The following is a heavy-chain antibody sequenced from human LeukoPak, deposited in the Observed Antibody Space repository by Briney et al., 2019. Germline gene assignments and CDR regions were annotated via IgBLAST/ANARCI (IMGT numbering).Heavy chain of an antibody. CDR2: AYYRSKWYS. CDR1: GDTVSSSSAA. J-gene: IGHJ4*02. CDR3: ARERPRELLFDY. Sequence: SQTLSLTCAISGDTVSSSSAAWSWIRQSPSRGLEWLGRAYYRSKWYSDYAVSVKSRITINPDTSKNQFSLQLNSVTPEDTAVYYCARERPRELLFDYWGQGTLVTVSS. V-gene: IGHV6-1*01. D-gene: IGHD1-26*01.